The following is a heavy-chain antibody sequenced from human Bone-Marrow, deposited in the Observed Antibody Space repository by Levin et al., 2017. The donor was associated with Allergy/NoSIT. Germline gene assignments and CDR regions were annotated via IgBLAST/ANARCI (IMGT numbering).Heavy chain of an antibody. CDR2: IYHSGST. CDR3: ARSYYGSGSYYFDY. V-gene: IGHV4-38-2*02. J-gene: IGHJ4*02. CDR1: GYSISSGYY. D-gene: IGHD3-10*01. Sequence: SQTLSLTCTVSGYSISSGYYWGWIRQPPGKGLEWIGSIYHSGSTYYNPSLKSRVTISVDTSKNQFSLKLSSVTAADTAVYYCARSYYGSGSYYFDYWGQGTLVTVSS.